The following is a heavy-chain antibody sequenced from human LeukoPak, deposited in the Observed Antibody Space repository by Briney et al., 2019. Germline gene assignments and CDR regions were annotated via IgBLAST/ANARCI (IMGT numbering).Heavy chain of an antibody. Sequence: PGGSLRLSCAASGFTFSSYGMHWARQAPGKGLEWVAFIRYDGSNKYYADSVKGRFTISRDNSKNTLYLQMNSLRAEDTAVYYCAKDSSPYYYDSSGYNYFDYWGQGTLVTVSS. J-gene: IGHJ4*02. CDR1: GFTFSSYG. CDR2: IRYDGSNK. V-gene: IGHV3-30*02. CDR3: AKDSSPYYYDSSGYNYFDY. D-gene: IGHD3-22*01.